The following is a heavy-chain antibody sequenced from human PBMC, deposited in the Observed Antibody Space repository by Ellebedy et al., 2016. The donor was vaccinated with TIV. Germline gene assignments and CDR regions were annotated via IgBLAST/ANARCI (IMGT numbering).Heavy chain of an antibody. J-gene: IGHJ4*02. V-gene: IGHV1-3*01. CDR2: INAGNGNT. CDR3: ARVRRQWLVEGYFDY. Sequence: AASVQVSCKASGYTFTSYAMHWVRQAPGQRLEWMGWINAGNGNTKYSQKFQGRVTITRDTSASTAYMELNSLRSEDTAVYYRARVRRQWLVEGYFDYWGQGTLVTVSS. CDR1: GYTFTSYA. D-gene: IGHD6-19*01.